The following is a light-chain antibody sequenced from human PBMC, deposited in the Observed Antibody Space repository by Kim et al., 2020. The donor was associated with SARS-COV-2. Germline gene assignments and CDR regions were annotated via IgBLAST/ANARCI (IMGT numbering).Light chain of an antibody. CDR2: EDN. Sequence: NFMLTQSPSVSESPGETVTISCTRSSGSIASNYVQWYQQRPGSAPSTVIYEDNQRPSGVPARFSGSIDSSSNSASLTISGLRTEDEADYYCQSYDRSTPCVFGGGTQLTVL. CDR1: SGSIASNY. J-gene: IGLJ3*02. V-gene: IGLV6-57*03. CDR3: QSYDRSTPCV.